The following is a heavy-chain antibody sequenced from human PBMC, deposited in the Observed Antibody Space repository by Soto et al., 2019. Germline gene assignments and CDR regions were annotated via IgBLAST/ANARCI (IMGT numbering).Heavy chain of an antibody. J-gene: IGHJ3*02. CDR3: VVRGSAFDI. CDR2: ISGSGDST. Sequence: GGSLRLSCAASGFTFSSYAMSWVRQAPGKGLEDVSAISGSGDSTYYADSVKGRFTIFRDNFKNMVYFQMNSLRVEDTAVYYCVVRGSAFDIWGQGTVVTVSS. CDR1: GFTFSSYA. D-gene: IGHD3-10*01. V-gene: IGHV3-64D*06.